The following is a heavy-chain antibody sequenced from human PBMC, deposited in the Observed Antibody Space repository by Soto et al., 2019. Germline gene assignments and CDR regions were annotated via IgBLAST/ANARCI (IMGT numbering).Heavy chain of an antibody. Sequence: SETLSLTCTVSGGSISSYYWSWIRQPPGKGLEWIGYIYYSGSTNYNPSLKSRVTISVDTSKNQFSLKLSSVTAADTAVYYCARCVGVVVVPAAIDYYYGMDVWGQGTTVTVSS. V-gene: IGHV4-59*01. CDR2: IYYSGST. J-gene: IGHJ6*02. CDR3: ARCVGVVVVPAAIDYYYGMDV. CDR1: GGSISSYY. D-gene: IGHD2-2*02.